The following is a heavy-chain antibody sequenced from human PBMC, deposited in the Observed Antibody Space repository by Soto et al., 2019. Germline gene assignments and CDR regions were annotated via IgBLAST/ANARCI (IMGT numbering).Heavy chain of an antibody. Sequence: PSETLSLTCTVSGASIRSAPYYWSWIRQHPGKGLEWIGYIHYTGSTYYNPSLKSRISISVDTSESLFSLQLTSVTAADTAVYYCARMYFDFHSFDYWSQGTLVTVSS. J-gene: IGHJ4*02. CDR3: ARMYFDFHSFDY. CDR1: GASIRSAPYY. D-gene: IGHD3-3*01. CDR2: IHYTGST. V-gene: IGHV4-31*03.